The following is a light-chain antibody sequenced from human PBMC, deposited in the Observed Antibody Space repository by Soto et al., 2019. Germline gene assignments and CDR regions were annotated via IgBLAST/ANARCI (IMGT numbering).Light chain of an antibody. CDR1: QSVLYSSNNNNY. CDR3: QQYYSTLLT. Sequence: DIVMTQSPDSLAVSLGERATINCKSSQSVLYSSNNNNYLAWYQQKPAHPPKLLIYWASTRESGVPYRFSGRGSRTDFTLTSSSLQAEDMAVYYCQQYYSTLLTFGGGTKLEIK. J-gene: IGKJ4*01. V-gene: IGKV4-1*01. CDR2: WAS.